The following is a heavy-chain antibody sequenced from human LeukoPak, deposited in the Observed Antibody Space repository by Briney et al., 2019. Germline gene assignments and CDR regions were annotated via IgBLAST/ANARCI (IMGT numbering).Heavy chain of an antibody. V-gene: IGHV1-2*02. CDR3: ARYSHYYDSSGYYYFDY. D-gene: IGHD3-22*01. J-gene: IGHJ4*02. Sequence: GASVKVSCKASGYTFTGYYMHWVRQAPGQGLEWMGWINPNSGGTNYAQKFQGRVTMTRDTSISTAYMELSRLRSDDTAVYYCARYSHYYDSSGYYYFDYWGQGTLVTVSS. CDR1: GYTFTGYY. CDR2: INPNSGGT.